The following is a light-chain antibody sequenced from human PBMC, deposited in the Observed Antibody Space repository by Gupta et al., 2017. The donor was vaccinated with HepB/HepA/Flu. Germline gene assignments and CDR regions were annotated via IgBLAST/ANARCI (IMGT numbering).Light chain of an antibody. V-gene: IGLV1-47*01. CDR1: SSNIGSNY. CDR3: AAWDDSLSGRV. CDR2: RNN. J-gene: IGLJ3*02. Sequence: SVLTQPPSASGTPGQRVTISCSGSSSNIGSNYVYWYQQRPGTAPKLLIYRNNQRPSGVPDRFSGSKSGTSASLAISGLRSEDEADYYCAAWDDSLSGRVFGGGTKLTVL.